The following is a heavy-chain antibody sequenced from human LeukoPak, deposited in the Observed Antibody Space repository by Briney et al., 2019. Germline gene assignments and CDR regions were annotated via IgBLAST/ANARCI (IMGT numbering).Heavy chain of an antibody. Sequence: ASVKVSYKASGYTFTSYGISWVRQAPGQGLEWMGWISAYNGNTNYTQKLQGRVTMTTDTSTSTAYMELRSLRSDDTAVYYCARVDLSSGWGPLGYYYYYMDVWGKGTTVTVS. J-gene: IGHJ6*03. CDR2: ISAYNGNT. D-gene: IGHD6-19*01. CDR1: GYTFTSYG. CDR3: ARVDLSSGWGPLGYYYYYMDV. V-gene: IGHV1-18*01.